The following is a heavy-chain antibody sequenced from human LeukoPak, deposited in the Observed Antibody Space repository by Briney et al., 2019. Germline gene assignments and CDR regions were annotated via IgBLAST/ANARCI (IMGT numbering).Heavy chain of an antibody. J-gene: IGHJ4*02. V-gene: IGHV3-48*03. CDR1: GFTYSRFE. CDR3: ARGPSYQGGFDY. CDR2: MCSRGNTI. D-gene: IGHD1-26*01. Sequence: PGGPLRLSCIASGFTYSRFEMNWVRQAPGKALVWVSYMCSRGNTIYHAHPVKGRYTISRDIAKNALYLQMNRLRGEDTAVYYCARGPSYQGGFDYWGQGTLVTVSS.